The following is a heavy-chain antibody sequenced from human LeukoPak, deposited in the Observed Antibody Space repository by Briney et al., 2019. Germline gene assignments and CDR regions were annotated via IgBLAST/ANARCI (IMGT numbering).Heavy chain of an antibody. D-gene: IGHD4-17*01. CDR3: ARVTTVTSPYFDY. CDR1: GFTFSSHD. CDR2: IGTAGDT. V-gene: IGHV3-13*01. J-gene: IGHJ4*02. Sequence: GGSLRLSCAASGFTFSSHDMHWVRQATGKGLEWASGIGTAGDTYYPGSVKGRITISRENAKNSLYLQMNSLRAGDTAVYYCARVTTVTSPYFDYWGQGTLVTVSS.